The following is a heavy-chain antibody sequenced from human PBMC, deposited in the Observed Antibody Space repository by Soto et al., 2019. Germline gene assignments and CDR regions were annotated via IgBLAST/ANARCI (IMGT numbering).Heavy chain of an antibody. J-gene: IGHJ4*02. CDR3: ARTGYYYDNKGYDFDQ. V-gene: IGHV3-74*01. CDR1: GFTFSSYW. D-gene: IGHD3-22*01. CDR2: INTDGSGT. Sequence: EVQLVESGGGSVQPGESLRLSCAASGFTFSSYWIHWVRQAPGTGLIWVSRINTDGSGTTYADSVRGRFTISRDNAKNTVYLQMNSLRAEDTAVYYCARTGYYYDNKGYDFDQWGQGTLVTVSS.